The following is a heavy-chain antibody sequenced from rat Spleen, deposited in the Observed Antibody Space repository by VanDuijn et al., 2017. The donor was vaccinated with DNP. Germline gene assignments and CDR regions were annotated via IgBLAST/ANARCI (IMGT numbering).Heavy chain of an antibody. CDR3: ARWVWYFDY. J-gene: IGHJ2*01. Sequence: EVQLQESGPGLVKPSQSLSLTCSVTGYSITTNYWGWVRNFPGNKMEYIGHISFSGSTNYNPSLKSQISITRDTSKNQFFLHLHSVTTEDTATYYCARWVWYFDYWGQGVMVTVSS. V-gene: IGHV3-1*01. CDR2: ISFSGST. CDR1: GYSITTNY.